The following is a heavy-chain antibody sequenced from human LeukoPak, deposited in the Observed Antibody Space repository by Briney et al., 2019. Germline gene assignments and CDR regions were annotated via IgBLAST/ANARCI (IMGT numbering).Heavy chain of an antibody. V-gene: IGHV4-34*01. CDR3: ARISIMDV. CDR1: GGSFSGYH. D-gene: IGHD2/OR15-2a*01. CDR2: INHSGST. J-gene: IGHJ6*03. Sequence: SETLSLTCAVYGGSFSGYHWSWIRQPPGKGLEWIGEINHSGSTNYNPSLKSRVTISVDTSKNQFSLKLSSVTAADTAVYYCARISIMDVWGKGTTVTVSS.